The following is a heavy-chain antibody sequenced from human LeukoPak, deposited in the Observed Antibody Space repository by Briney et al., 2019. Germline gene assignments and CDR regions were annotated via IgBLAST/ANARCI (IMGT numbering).Heavy chain of an antibody. J-gene: IGHJ4*02. V-gene: IGHV1-2*02. CDR3: VRPEYGSGSYLDY. CDR1: GYTFTGYY. CDR2: SNPNSGDT. D-gene: IGHD3-10*01. Sequence: ASVKLSCKASGYTFTGYYIHWVRQAPGSGIEWMGWSNPNSGDTNYPRKFQGRVTMTRDKSISTAYMELSRLRSDDTALYYCVRPEYGSGSYLDYWGQGTLVTVSS.